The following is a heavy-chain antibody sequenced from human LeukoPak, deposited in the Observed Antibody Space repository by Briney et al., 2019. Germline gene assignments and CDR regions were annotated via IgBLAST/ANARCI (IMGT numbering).Heavy chain of an antibody. D-gene: IGHD2-2*01. CDR1: GFTFSRYW. V-gene: IGHV3-7*01. Sequence: PGGSLRLSCATSGFTFSRYWMNWVRQAPGKGLEWVANVNPDGSETYYLDSVKGRFTISRDNVKNSLYLLMNSLRAEDTAVYYCGRWGIEAAIDYWGQGTLVTVSS. CDR3: GRWGIEAAIDY. CDR2: VNPDGSET. J-gene: IGHJ4*02.